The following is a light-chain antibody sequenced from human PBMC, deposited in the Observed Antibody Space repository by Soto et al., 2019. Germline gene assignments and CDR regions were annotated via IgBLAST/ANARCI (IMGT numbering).Light chain of an antibody. Sequence: EIVMTQSPLTLPVTPVEPASISCRSSQSLLYNNTYNDLDWYVQKPGQSPPLLIYFGSNRAPGVPDRFSGSGSGTDFTLKINRGEAEDVGTYYCMQALQRLTFGQGTRLEIQ. V-gene: IGKV2-28*01. CDR1: QSLLYNNTYND. CDR3: MQALQRLT. J-gene: IGKJ5*01. CDR2: FGS.